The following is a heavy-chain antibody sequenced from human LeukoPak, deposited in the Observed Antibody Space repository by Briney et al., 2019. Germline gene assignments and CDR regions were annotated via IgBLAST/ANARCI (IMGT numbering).Heavy chain of an antibody. CDR1: GFTFSSYA. CDR3: AKSGSTSWYLDY. D-gene: IGHD6-13*01. CDR2: ISGTADNNDNT. J-gene: IGHJ4*02. V-gene: IGHV3-23*01. Sequence: GGSLRLSCAASGFTFSSYAMSWVRQAPGKGLEWVSAISGTADNNDNTYYADSVKGLFTVSRDNSKNTLYLQMSSLRAEDAAVYYCAKSGSTSWYLDYWGQGTLVTVSS.